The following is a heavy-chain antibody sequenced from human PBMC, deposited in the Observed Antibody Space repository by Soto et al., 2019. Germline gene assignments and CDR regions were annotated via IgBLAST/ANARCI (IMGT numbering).Heavy chain of an antibody. CDR2: ISGGGDGT. CDR1: GFTFISYA. J-gene: IGHJ3*01. V-gene: IGHV3-23*01. CDR3: TKKGLGSLTACCSVTDCRSAFDL. Sequence: EVQLLESGGGLVQPGGSLRLSCAASGFTFISYAMIWVRQAPGKGLEWVSTISGGGDGTYYADSVKGHFTISRDNSKNTRYLRMSSWRAEDTAIYYCTKKGLGSLTACCSVTDCRSAFDLWGQGTGVTV. D-gene: IGHD2-15*01.